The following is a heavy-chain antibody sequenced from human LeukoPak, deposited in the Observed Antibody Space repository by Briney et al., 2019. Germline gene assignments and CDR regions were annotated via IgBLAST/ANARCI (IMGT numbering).Heavy chain of an antibody. Sequence: ASVKVSCKASGYTFTSYYMHWVRQAPGQGLEWMGWINPNSGGTNYAQKFQGRVTMTRDTSISTAYMELSRLRSDDTAVYYCARALPLYSSSWYYYYGMDVWGQGTTVTVSS. V-gene: IGHV1-2*02. D-gene: IGHD6-13*01. CDR1: GYTFTSYY. CDR3: ARALPLYSSSWYYYYGMDV. CDR2: INPNSGGT. J-gene: IGHJ6*02.